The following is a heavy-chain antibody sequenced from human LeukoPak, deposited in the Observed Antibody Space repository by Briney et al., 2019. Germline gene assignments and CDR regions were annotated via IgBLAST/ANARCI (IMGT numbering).Heavy chain of an antibody. J-gene: IGHJ4*02. Sequence: ASVKVSCKASGYTFTSYAMNWVRQAPGQGLEWMGWINPNSGGTNYAQKFQGRVTMTRDTSISTAYMELSRLRSDNTAVYYCARGGILWFGELLGYWGQGTLVTVSS. CDR3: ARGGILWFGELLGY. CDR2: INPNSGGT. V-gene: IGHV1-2*02. D-gene: IGHD3-10*01. CDR1: GYTFTSYA.